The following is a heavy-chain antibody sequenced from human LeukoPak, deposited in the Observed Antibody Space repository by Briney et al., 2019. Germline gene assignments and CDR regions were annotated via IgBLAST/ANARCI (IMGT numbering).Heavy chain of an antibody. V-gene: IGHV4-39*01. J-gene: IGHJ4*02. CDR3: ASYPSAYYYDSSGYYSN. CDR2: IYYSGST. CDR1: GGSISSSSYY. D-gene: IGHD3-22*01. Sequence: PSETLSLTCTVSGGSISSSSYYWGWIRQPPGKGLEWIGSIYYSGSTYYNPSLKSRVTISVDTSKNQFSLKLSSVTAADTAVYYCASYPSAYYYDSSGYYSNWGQGTLVTVYS.